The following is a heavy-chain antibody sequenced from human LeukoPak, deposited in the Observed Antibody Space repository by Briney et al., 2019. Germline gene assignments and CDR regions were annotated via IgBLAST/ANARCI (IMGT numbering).Heavy chain of an antibody. CDR3: ARDGQDYGDYFWYFDY. J-gene: IGHJ4*02. CDR2: IKQDGSEK. Sequence: GGSLRLSCAASGFTFSSYWMSWVRQAPGKGLEWVANIKQDGSEKYYVDPVKGRFTISRDNTKSSLYLQMNSLRAEDTAVYYCARDGQDYGDYFWYFDYWGQGTLVTVSS. V-gene: IGHV3-7*01. D-gene: IGHD4-17*01. CDR1: GFTFSSYW.